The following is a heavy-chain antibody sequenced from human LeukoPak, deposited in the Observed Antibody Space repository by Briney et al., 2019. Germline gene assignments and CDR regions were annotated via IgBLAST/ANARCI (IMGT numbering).Heavy chain of an antibody. J-gene: IGHJ4*02. Sequence: GSLRLSCAASGFTFRSYEMNWVRQAPGKGLEWVSFISNSGDSIYYADSVKGRFTISRDNAKNSLFLQMNSLRAEDTAVYYCARSEARFMLSWGQGTLVTVSS. CDR3: ARSEARFMLS. CDR2: ISNSGDSI. D-gene: IGHD3-16*02. V-gene: IGHV3-48*03. CDR1: GFTFRSYE.